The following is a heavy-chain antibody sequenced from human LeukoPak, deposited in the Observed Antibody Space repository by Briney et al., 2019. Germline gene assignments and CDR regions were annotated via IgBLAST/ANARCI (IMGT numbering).Heavy chain of an antibody. CDR2: ISAYNGNT. CDR3: ARGIDSASPPLGTFEI. Sequence: ASVKVSCKASGYTFTSYAMNWVRQAPGQGLEWMGWISAYNGNTNYAQKLQGRVTMTRDTSTSTVYMELRSLRSDDTAVYYCARGIDSASPPLGTFEIWGQGTMVTVSS. V-gene: IGHV1-18*01. D-gene: IGHD1-26*01. J-gene: IGHJ3*02. CDR1: GYTFTSYA.